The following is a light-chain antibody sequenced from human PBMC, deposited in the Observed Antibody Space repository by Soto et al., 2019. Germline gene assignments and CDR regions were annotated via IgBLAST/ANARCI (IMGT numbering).Light chain of an antibody. Sequence: IQMTQSPSSLTASVGDRVTVTCRASQDISRYLAWYQQKPGQVPELLIYAASTLHSGVSSRFSGSGSGTHFTLTISSLQPEDVATYYCQKYDSAPLTFGGGTKVDIK. V-gene: IGKV1-27*01. CDR2: AAS. CDR3: QKYDSAPLT. CDR1: QDISRY. J-gene: IGKJ4*01.